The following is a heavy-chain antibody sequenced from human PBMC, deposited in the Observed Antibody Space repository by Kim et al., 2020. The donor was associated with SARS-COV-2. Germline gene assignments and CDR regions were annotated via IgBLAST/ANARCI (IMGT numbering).Heavy chain of an antibody. CDR3: ARDSAWVNWNYVPYPLDY. J-gene: IGHJ4*02. Sequence: KGRFTISRDNAKNSLYLQMNSLRAEDTAVYYCARDSAWVNWNYVPYPLDYWGQGTLVTVSS. D-gene: IGHD1-7*01. V-gene: IGHV3-11*05.